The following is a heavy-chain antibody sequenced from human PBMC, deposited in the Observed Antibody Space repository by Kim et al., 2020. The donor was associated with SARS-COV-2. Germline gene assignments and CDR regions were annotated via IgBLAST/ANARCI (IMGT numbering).Heavy chain of an antibody. Sequence: SLRLSCAVSGFISGDYAMHWVRQAPGKGLEWVSGINWNSGTIGYADSVKGRFTISRDNAGNSLYLQMNSLRPEDTALYYCAKMGAVKSYFFYGMDVWG. D-gene: IGHD1-26*01. V-gene: IGHV3-9*02. J-gene: IGHJ6*02. CDR1: GFISGDYA. CDR3: AKMGAVKSYFFYGMDV. CDR2: INWNSGTI.